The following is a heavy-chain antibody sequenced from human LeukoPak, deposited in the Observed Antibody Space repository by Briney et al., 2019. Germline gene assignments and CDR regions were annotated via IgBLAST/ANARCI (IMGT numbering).Heavy chain of an antibody. CDR3: ARGLRYGGYFDY. V-gene: IGHV4-34*01. CDR2: INHSGST. Sequence: PSETLSLTCAVYGGSFSGYYWSWIRQPPGEGLEWIGEINHSGSTNYNPSLKSRVTISVDTSKNQFSLKLSSVTAADTAVYYCARGLRYGGYFDYWGQGTLVTVSS. J-gene: IGHJ4*02. CDR1: GGSFSGYY. D-gene: IGHD4-17*01.